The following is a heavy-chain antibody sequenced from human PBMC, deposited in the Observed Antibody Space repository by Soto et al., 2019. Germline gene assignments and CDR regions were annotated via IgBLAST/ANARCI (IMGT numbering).Heavy chain of an antibody. J-gene: IGHJ6*02. V-gene: IGHV4-39*01. D-gene: IGHD1-1*01. CDR3: ARLEGTGTSYGMDV. CDR2: IYYSGNT. CDR1: GGSISNSNYY. Sequence: SETLSLTCTVSGGSISNSNYYWGWIRQPPGKGLEWIGSIYYSGNTYYNPSLKSRVTMSVDTSKNQFSLRLSSVTAADTAVYYCARLEGTGTSYGMDVWGQGTTVTVSS.